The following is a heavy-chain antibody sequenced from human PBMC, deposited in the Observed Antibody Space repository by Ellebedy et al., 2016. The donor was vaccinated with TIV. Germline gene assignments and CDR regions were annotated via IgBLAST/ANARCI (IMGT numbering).Heavy chain of an antibody. J-gene: IGHJ4*02. CDR1: GFAFDAYA. CDR2: ISWNSGDI. CDR3: ALLSGRAVTTYGY. Sequence: SLKISCAASGFAFDAYAIHWVRQAPGKGLEWVSGISWNSGDIAYADSVKGRFTIFRDNAKNSLYLRMNSLRPEDTAFYYCALLSGRAVTTYGYWGQGTLVTVSS. V-gene: IGHV3-9*01. D-gene: IGHD4-11*01.